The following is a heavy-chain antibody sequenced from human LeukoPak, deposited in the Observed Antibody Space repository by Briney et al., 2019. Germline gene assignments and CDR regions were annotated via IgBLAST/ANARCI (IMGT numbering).Heavy chain of an antibody. V-gene: IGHV4-39*01. D-gene: IGHD5-18*01. CDR1: GGSISSSSYY. J-gene: IGHJ4*02. CDR3: ARVVVYTATPEY. Sequence: PSETLSLTCTVSGGSISSSSYYWGWIRQPPGKGLEWIGSIYYSGSTHYNPSLKSRVTISVDTSKNQFSLKLSSVTAADTAVYYCARVVVYTATPEYWGQGTLVTVSS. CDR2: IYYSGST.